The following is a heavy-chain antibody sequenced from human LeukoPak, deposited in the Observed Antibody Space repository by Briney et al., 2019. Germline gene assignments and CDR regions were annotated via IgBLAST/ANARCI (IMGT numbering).Heavy chain of an antibody. D-gene: IGHD3-10*01. CDR1: GGSINNYY. Sequence: SETLSLTCNVSGGSINNYYWSWLRQPPGKGLEWIWYIYFTGGTNYNPSLKSRATMSIDPSKNQFTLEQTSVTAAATAFYDCARDGGLFDYWGQGSLVTVSS. V-gene: IGHV4-59*01. J-gene: IGHJ4*02. CDR3: ARDGGLFDY. CDR2: IYFTGGT.